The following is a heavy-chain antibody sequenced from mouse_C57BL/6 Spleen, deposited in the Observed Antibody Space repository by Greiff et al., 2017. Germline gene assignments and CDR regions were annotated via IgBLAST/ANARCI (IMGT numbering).Heavy chain of an antibody. Sequence: EVKLVASGGGLVKPGGSLKLSCAASGFTFSSYALSWVRQTPEKRLEWVATISDGGSYTSYPDNVKGRFTISRDNAKNNLYLQMSHLKSEDTAMYYCAREGDGYYWSQGTTLTVSS. V-gene: IGHV5-4*01. D-gene: IGHD2-3*01. J-gene: IGHJ2*01. CDR1: GFTFSSYA. CDR2: ISDGGSYT. CDR3: AREGDGYY.